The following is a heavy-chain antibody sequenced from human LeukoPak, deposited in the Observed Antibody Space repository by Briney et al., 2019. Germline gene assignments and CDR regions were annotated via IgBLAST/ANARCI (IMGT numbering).Heavy chain of an antibody. V-gene: IGHV4-4*07. CDR3: ASEYSGYDYSSYYYYYMDV. D-gene: IGHD5-12*01. CDR1: GGSISSYY. CDR2: IYTSGST. J-gene: IGHJ6*03. Sequence: SETLSLTCTVSGGSISSYYWSWIRQPAGKGLEWIGRIYTSGSTNYNPSLKSRVTMSVVTSKNQFSLKLSSVTAADTAVYYCASEYSGYDYSSYYYYYMDVWGKGTTVTVSS.